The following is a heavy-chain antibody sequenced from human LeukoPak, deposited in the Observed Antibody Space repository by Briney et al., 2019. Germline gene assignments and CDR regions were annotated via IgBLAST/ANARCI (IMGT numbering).Heavy chain of an antibody. J-gene: IGHJ6*03. CDR2: ISTYNGNA. Sequence: GASVKVSCKASGYIFTQYGTSWVRQAPGQGLEWMAWISTYNGNANYAQNFQGRVTLTTDTSTSTAYMELRSLRFDDTAMYYCARRVGYNFYYMDVWGQGTTVIVSS. D-gene: IGHD5-24*01. V-gene: IGHV1-18*04. CDR1: GYIFTQYG. CDR3: ARRVGYNFYYMDV.